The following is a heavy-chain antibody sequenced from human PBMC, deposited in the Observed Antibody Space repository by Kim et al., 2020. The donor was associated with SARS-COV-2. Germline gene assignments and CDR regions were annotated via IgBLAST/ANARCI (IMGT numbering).Heavy chain of an antibody. CDR3: ARDGLGYCSSTSCSTLYGMDV. Sequence: GGSLRLYCAASGFTFSSYSMNWVRQAPGKGLEWVSSISSSSSYIYYADSVKGRFTISRDNAKNSLYLQMNSLRAEDTAVYYCARDGLGYCSSTSCSTLYGMDVWGQGTTVTVSS. J-gene: IGHJ6*02. CDR1: GFTFSSYS. V-gene: IGHV3-21*01. D-gene: IGHD2-2*01. CDR2: ISSSSSYI.